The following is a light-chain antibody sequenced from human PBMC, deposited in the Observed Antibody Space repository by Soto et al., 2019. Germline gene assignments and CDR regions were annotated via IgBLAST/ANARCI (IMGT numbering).Light chain of an antibody. J-gene: IGLJ3*02. CDR2: DVS. Sequence: QSALTQPRSVSGSPGQSVTISCTGTSSDVGLYNYVSWYQQHPGKVPKLMIYDVSKRPSGVPDRLSGSKSGNTASLTISGLQAEDEADYYCCSYAGSYTWVFGGGTQLTVL. CDR1: SSDVGLYNY. CDR3: CSYAGSYTWV. V-gene: IGLV2-11*01.